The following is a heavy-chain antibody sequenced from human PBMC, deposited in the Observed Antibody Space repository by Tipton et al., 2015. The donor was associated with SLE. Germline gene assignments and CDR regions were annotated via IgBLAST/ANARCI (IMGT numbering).Heavy chain of an antibody. V-gene: IGHV4-34*01. Sequence: TLSLTCAVYGGSLTSYHWSWVRQPPGKGLEWIGESNHRGNTNYNPSLKSRVTISIDSSKNQFSLKLTSVTAADTAVYYCARGAGGFVDSWGQGTLVTASS. D-gene: IGHD1-14*01. CDR1: GGSLTSYH. J-gene: IGHJ4*02. CDR2: SNHRGNT. CDR3: ARGAGGFVDS.